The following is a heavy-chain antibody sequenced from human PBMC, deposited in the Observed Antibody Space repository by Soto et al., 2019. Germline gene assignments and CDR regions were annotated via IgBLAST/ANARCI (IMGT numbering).Heavy chain of an antibody. D-gene: IGHD1-26*01. CDR3: ARKKYSGGADAFDI. V-gene: IGHV3-48*02. J-gene: IGHJ3*02. CDR1: GFTFSSHT. CDR2: ISSTGSTI. Sequence: PGGSLRLSCAASGFTFSSHTMNWVRQAPGKGLKWISSISSTGSTINYAGSVKGRFTISRDNAKNSLSLQTTSLRDEDTALYYCARKKYSGGADAFDIWGQGTMVTVSS.